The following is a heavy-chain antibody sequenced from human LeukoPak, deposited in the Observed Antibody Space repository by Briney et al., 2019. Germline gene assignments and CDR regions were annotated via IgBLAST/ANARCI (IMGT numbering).Heavy chain of an antibody. CDR2: INPNSGGT. J-gene: IGHJ4*02. V-gene: IGHV1-2*02. CDR3: ARSYDFWSGGSGFDY. D-gene: IGHD3-3*01. Sequence: GASVKVSCKASGYTFTGYYMHWVRQAPGQGLEWMGWINPNSGGTNYAQKFQGRVTMTRDTSISTAYMELSRLRSDDTAVYYCARSYDFWSGGSGFDYWGQGTLVTVSS. CDR1: GYTFTGYY.